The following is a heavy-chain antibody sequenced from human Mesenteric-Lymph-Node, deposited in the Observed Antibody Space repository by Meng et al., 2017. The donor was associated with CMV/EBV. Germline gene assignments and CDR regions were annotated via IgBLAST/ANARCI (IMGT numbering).Heavy chain of an antibody. D-gene: IGHD6-13*01. J-gene: IGHJ6*02. CDR3: AREAAAGTYGMDV. CDR2: ISYDGSNK. V-gene: IGHV3-30-3*01. Sequence: GESLKISCAASGFTFSSYAMHWVRQAPGKGLEWVAVISYDGSNKYYADSVKGRFTISRDNSKNTLYLQMNSLRAEDTAVYYCAREAAAGTYGMDVWGQGTTVTVSS. CDR1: GFTFSSYA.